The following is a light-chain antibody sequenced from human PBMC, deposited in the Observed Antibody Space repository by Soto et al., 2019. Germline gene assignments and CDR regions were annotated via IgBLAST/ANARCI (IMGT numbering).Light chain of an antibody. V-gene: IGLV1-51*01. CDR2: DNN. CDR1: SSNIGNNY. CDR3: GTWDSSLSAVV. J-gene: IGLJ3*02. Sequence: QAVVTQAPSVSAAPGQKVTISCSGSSSNIGNNYVSWYQQLPGTAPKLLSYDNNKRPSGIPDRFSGSKSGTSATLGITGLQTEDEADYYCGTWDSSLSAVVFGGGTKLTVL.